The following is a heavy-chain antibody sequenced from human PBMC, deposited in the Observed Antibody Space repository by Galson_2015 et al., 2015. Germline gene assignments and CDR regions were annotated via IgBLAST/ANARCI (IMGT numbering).Heavy chain of an antibody. J-gene: IGHJ6*02. CDR1: GFTFSSYS. V-gene: IGHV3-21*01. Sequence: SLRLSCAASGFTFSSYSMNWVRQAPGKGLEWVSSISSSSSYIYYADSVKDRFTISRDNAKNSLYLQVNSLRAEDTAVYYCARKQRYDDGMDVWGQGTTVTVSS. CDR3: ARKQRYDDGMDV. D-gene: IGHD3-9*01. CDR2: ISSSSSYI.